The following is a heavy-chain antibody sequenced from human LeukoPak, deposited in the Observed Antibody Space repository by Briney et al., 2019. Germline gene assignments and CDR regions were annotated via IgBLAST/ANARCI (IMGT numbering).Heavy chain of an antibody. CDR2: ILPIFGTV. CDR3: ASGYCSTTSCYVNPYFDY. Sequence: SVKVSCKASGGTFSTYAISWVRQAPGQGLEWMGGILPIFGTVNYAQKFQGRVTITTDESTSTAYMELSSLRSEDTAVYYCASGYCSTTSCYVNPYFDYWGQGTLVTVSS. J-gene: IGHJ4*02. V-gene: IGHV1-69*05. CDR1: GGTFSTYA. D-gene: IGHD2-2*03.